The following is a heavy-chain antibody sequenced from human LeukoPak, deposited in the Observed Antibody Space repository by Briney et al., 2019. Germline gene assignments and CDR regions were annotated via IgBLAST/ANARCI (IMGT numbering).Heavy chain of an antibody. CDR2: MNPNSGNT. D-gene: IGHD6-19*01. Sequence: ASVKVSCKASGYTFTSYDINWVRQATGQGLEWMGWMNPNSGNTGYAQKFQGRVTMTRNTSISTAYMELSSLRPEDTAVYYCARDSGYSSGWYGPYYYGMDVWGQGTTVTVSS. J-gene: IGHJ6*02. CDR1: GYTFTSYD. V-gene: IGHV1-8*01. CDR3: ARDSGYSSGWYGPYYYGMDV.